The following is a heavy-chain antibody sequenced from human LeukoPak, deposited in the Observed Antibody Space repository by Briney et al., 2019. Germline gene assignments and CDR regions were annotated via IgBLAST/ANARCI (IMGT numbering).Heavy chain of an antibody. J-gene: IGHJ4*02. CDR1: GFTFSSNW. V-gene: IGHV3-7*01. CDR2: IKQDVSER. CDR3: ARDVDDNFDY. Sequence: GGSLRLSCAASGFTFSSNWMNWVRQAPGKGLEWVSNIKQDVSERYYVDSVKGRFTISRDNAKNSLYLQMNSLRAEDTAVYYCARDVDDNFDYWGQGTLVTVSA. D-gene: IGHD5-12*01.